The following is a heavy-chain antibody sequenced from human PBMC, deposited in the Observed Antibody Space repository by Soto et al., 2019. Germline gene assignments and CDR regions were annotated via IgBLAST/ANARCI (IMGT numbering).Heavy chain of an antibody. Sequence: QVQLVQSGAEVKKPGSSVKVSCKASGGTFSSYAISWVRQAPGQGLEWMGGIIPIFGTANYAQKFQGRVKITADESTSTAYMELSSLRSEDTAVYYCARGGGYYYDSSGYYYFDYWGQGTLVTVSS. V-gene: IGHV1-69*01. CDR3: ARGGGYYYDSSGYYYFDY. D-gene: IGHD3-22*01. J-gene: IGHJ4*02. CDR1: GGTFSSYA. CDR2: IIPIFGTA.